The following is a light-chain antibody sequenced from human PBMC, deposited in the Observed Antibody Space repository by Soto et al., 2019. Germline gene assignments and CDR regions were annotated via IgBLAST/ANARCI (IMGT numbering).Light chain of an antibody. CDR1: QSVSSY. V-gene: IGKV3-11*01. CDR3: QQRSNWPRGLT. J-gene: IGKJ4*01. CDR2: DAS. Sequence: EIVLTQSPATLSLSPGERATLSCRASQSVSSYLAWYQQKPGQAPRLLLYDASNRATGIPARFSGSGSGTDFTLPISSLEPEDFAFYYCQQRSNWPRGLTFGGGTKVDI.